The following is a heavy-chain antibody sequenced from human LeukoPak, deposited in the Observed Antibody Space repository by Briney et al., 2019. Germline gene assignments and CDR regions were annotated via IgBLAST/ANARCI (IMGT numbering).Heavy chain of an antibody. D-gene: IGHD1-14*01. CDR3: ARDRNRNWFDP. CDR2: IYYSGST. CDR1: GGSISSSSYY. Sequence: SETLSLTCTVSGGSISSSSYYWGWIRQPPGKGLEWIGSIYYSGSTNYNPSLKSRVTISVDTSKNQFSLKLSSVTAADTAVYYCARDRNRNWFDPWGQGTLVTVSS. V-gene: IGHV4-39*07. J-gene: IGHJ5*02.